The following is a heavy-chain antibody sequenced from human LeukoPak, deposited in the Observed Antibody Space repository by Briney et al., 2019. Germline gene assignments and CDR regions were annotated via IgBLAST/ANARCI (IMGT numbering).Heavy chain of an antibody. Sequence: GGSLRLSCTASGFTFGDYAMGWVRQAPGKGLEWVGFIRSKPHGGITEYAASVKGRFTISRDNSKSIAYLQMNSLKTEDTAVYYCSTYYYDSSGYRWFDPWGQGTLVTVSS. CDR2: IRSKPHGGIT. J-gene: IGHJ5*02. CDR3: STYYYDSSGYRWFDP. CDR1: GFTFGDYA. V-gene: IGHV3-49*04. D-gene: IGHD3-22*01.